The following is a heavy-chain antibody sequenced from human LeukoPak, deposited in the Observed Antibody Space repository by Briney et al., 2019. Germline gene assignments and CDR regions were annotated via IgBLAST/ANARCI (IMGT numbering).Heavy chain of an antibody. CDR1: GFTFSSYG. Sequence: PGGSLGLSCAASGFTFSSYGMHWVRQAPGKGLEWVAVISYDRSNKYYADSVKGRFTISRDNPKNTLYLQMNSLRAEDTAVYYCAKVGAMWDNWFDPWGQGTLVTVSS. CDR2: ISYDRSNK. J-gene: IGHJ5*02. CDR3: AKVGAMWDNWFDP. D-gene: IGHD1-26*01. V-gene: IGHV3-30*18.